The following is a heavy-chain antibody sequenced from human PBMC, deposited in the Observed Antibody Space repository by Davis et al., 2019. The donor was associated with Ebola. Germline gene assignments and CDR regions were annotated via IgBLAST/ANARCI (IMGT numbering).Heavy chain of an antibody. CDR3: ARDRTSGQYYYYYGMDV. D-gene: IGHD1-1*01. CDR1: GDTFTSYA. J-gene: IGHJ6*02. CDR2: NNAGNGNT. V-gene: IGHV1-3*01. Sequence: ASVKVSCKASGDTFTSYAMHWVRQAPGQRLEWMGWNNAGNGNTKYSQKFQGRVTITRDTSASTAYMELSSLRSEDTAVYYCARDRTSGQYYYYYGMDVWGQGTTVTVSS.